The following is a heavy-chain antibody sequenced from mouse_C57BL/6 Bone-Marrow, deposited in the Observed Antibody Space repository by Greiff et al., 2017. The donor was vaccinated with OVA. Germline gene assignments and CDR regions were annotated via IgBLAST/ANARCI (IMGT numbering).Heavy chain of an antibody. D-gene: IGHD2-3*01. CDR3: ARHEDGYYASYFDY. V-gene: IGHV1-82*01. CDR2: IYPGDGDT. CDR1: GYAFSSSW. Sequence: VQLQESGPELVKPGASVKISCKASGYAFSSSWMNWVKQRPGKGLEWIGRIYPGDGDTNYNGKFKGKATLTAAKSSSTASMQLNSLTSEDSAVYFCARHEDGYYASYFDYWGQGTTLTVSS. J-gene: IGHJ2*01.